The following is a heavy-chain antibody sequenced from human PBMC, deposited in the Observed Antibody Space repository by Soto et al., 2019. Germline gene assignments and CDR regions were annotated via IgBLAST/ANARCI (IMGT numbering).Heavy chain of an antibody. V-gene: IGHV3-30-3*01. CDR3: ARGDYDFWSGYLGY. J-gene: IGHJ4*02. CDR1: GFTFSSYA. D-gene: IGHD3-3*01. Sequence: ESGGGVVQPGRSLRLSCAASGFTFSSYAMHWVRQAPGKGLEWVAVISYDGSNKYYADSVKGRFTISRDNSKNTLYLQMNSLRAEDTAVYYCARGDYDFWSGYLGYWGQGTLVTVSS. CDR2: ISYDGSNK.